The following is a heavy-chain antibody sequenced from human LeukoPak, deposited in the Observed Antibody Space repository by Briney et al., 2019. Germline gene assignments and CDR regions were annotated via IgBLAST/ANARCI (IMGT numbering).Heavy chain of an antibody. Sequence: GGSLRLSCAASGFTFNTYGMHWVRQAPGKGLEWVAFTRHDGSNDYYTDSVKGRFTISRDNSKNTLYLQMNSLGAEDTAVYYCARSYYYDSSGTPDYWGQGTLVTVSS. J-gene: IGHJ4*02. CDR1: GFTFNTYG. CDR2: TRHDGSND. D-gene: IGHD3-22*01. CDR3: ARSYYYDSSGTPDY. V-gene: IGHV3-30*02.